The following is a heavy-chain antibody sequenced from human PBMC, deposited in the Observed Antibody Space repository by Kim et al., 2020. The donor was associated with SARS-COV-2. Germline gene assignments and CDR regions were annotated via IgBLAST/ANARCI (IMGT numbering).Heavy chain of an antibody. V-gene: IGHV7-4-1*02. CDR3: WRRWTTVTTSYYYYGMDV. Sequence: ASVKVSCKASGYTFTSYAMNWVRQAPGQGLEWMGWINTNTGNPTYAQGFTGRFVFSLDTSVSTAYLQISSLKAEDTAVYYCWRRWTTVTTSYYYYGMDVWGQGTTVTVSS. D-gene: IGHD4-17*01. J-gene: IGHJ6*02. CDR2: INTNTGNP. CDR1: GYTFTSYA.